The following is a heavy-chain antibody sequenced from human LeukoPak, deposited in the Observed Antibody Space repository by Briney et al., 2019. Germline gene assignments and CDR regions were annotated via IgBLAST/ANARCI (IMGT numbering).Heavy chain of an antibody. CDR3: AKEHDFWSGYPGRFDY. J-gene: IGHJ4*02. Sequence: GGSLRLSCAASGFTFSSYAMSWVRQAPGKGLEWVSAISGSGGSTYYADSVKGRFTISRDNPKNTLYLQMNSLRAEDTAVYYCAKEHDFWSGYPGRFDYWGQGTLVTVSS. D-gene: IGHD3-3*01. CDR2: ISGSGGST. V-gene: IGHV3-23*01. CDR1: GFTFSSYA.